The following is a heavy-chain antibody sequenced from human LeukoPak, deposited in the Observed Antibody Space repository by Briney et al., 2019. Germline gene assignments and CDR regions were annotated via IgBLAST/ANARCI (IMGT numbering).Heavy chain of an antibody. V-gene: IGHV1-2*02. CDR1: GYTFTCYY. D-gene: IGHD6-19*01. J-gene: IGHJ4*02. CDR2: INPNSGGT. CDR3: ARGEYSSGPNYFDY. Sequence: GASVKVSCKASGYTFTCYYMHWVRQAPGQGLEWMGWINPNSGGTNYAQKFQGRVTMTRDTSISTAYMELSRLRSDDTAVYYCARGEYSSGPNYFDYWGQGTLVTVSS.